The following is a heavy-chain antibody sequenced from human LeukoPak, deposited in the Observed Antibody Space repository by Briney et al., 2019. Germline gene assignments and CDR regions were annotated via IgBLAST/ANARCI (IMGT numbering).Heavy chain of an antibody. CDR3: ARSNPVDTAMALDY. Sequence: ASVKVSCKASGGTFSSYAMSWVRQAPGQGLEWMGRIIPILGIANYAQKFQGRVTITADKSTSTAYMELSSLRSEDTAVYYCARSNPVDTAMALDYWGQGTLVTVSS. CDR1: GGTFSSYA. D-gene: IGHD5-18*01. J-gene: IGHJ4*02. V-gene: IGHV1-69*04. CDR2: IIPILGIA.